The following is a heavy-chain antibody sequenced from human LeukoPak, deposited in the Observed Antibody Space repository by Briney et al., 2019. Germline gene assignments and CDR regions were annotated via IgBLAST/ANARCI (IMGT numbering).Heavy chain of an antibody. CDR1: GGSISSYY. D-gene: IGHD2-15*01. CDR2: IYTSGST. Sequence: PLETLSLTCTVSGGSISSYYWSWIRQPAGKGLEWIGRIYTSGSTNYNPSLKSRVTMSVDTSKNQFSLKLSSVTAADTAVYYCARGDNCSGGSCYNYWGQGTLVTVSS. V-gene: IGHV4-4*07. CDR3: ARGDNCSGGSCYNY. J-gene: IGHJ4*02.